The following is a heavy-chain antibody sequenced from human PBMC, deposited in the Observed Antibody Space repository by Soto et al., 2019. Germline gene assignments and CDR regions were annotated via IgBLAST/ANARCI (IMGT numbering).Heavy chain of an antibody. CDR3: ATGVIWIGYFTVDS. J-gene: IGHJ4*02. D-gene: IGHD3-3*01. Sequence: SVKVSCKASGGSCGKSAINWVRQTPGQGLEWGGGFIPVYRTLNYAQKFQGRVTITADESTGTAYMTLSSLASDDTAAYYCATGVIWIGYFTVDSWGQGTRVTVSS. V-gene: IGHV1-69*13. CDR2: FIPVYRTL. CDR1: GGSCGKSA.